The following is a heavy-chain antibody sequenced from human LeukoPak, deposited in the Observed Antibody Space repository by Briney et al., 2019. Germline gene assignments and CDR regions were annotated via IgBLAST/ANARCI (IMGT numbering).Heavy chain of an antibody. J-gene: IGHJ6*02. V-gene: IGHV4-59*08. D-gene: IGHD4-17*01. Sequence: SETLSLTCTVSGGSISSYYWSWIRQPPGKGLEWIGYIYYSGSTNYNPSLKSRVTISVDTSKNQFSLKLSSVTAADTAVYYCATTVTLDYYYGMDVWGQGTTVTVSS. CDR3: ATTVTLDYYYGMDV. CDR1: GGSISSYY. CDR2: IYYSGST.